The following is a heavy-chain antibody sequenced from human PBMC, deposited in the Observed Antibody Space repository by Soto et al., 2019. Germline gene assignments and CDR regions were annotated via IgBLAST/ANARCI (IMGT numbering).Heavy chain of an antibody. D-gene: IGHD4-17*01. J-gene: IGHJ4*02. V-gene: IGHV4-59*08. Sequence: ASETLSLTCTVSGGSISSYYWSWIRQPPGKGLEWIGYIYYSGSTNYNPSLKSRVTISVDTSKNQFSLKLSSVTAADTAVYYCARALPYGSDSFDYWGQGTLVTVSS. CDR2: IYYSGST. CDR3: ARALPYGSDSFDY. CDR1: GGSISSYY.